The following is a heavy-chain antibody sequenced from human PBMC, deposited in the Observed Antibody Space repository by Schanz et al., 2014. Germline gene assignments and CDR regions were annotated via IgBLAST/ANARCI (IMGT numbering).Heavy chain of an antibody. D-gene: IGHD4-17*01. J-gene: IGHJ4*02. CDR3: ARPRFDYGEVDY. CDR1: GFTISSYS. Sequence: VQLVESGGGLVKRGGSLRLSCAASGFTISSYSMNWVRQAPGKGLEWLSYIDGKSTTVYYADSVKGRFTISRDRFQNTLYLRMSSLRAEDTAVYYCARPRFDYGEVDYWGQGTLVTVSS. V-gene: IGHV3-21*05. CDR2: IDGKSTTV.